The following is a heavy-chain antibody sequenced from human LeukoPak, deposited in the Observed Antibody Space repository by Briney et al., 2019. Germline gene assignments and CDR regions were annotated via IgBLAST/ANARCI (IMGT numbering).Heavy chain of an antibody. Sequence: GGSLRLSCAASGFSFNNYCMNWVRQAPGKGLEWVANIKQDGSEKNYVYSVKGRFTIARDNAKNSLYLQMKSLGAEDTAVYYCALYSGSYHSWDYWGQGALVTVSS. CDR1: GFSFNNYC. V-gene: IGHV3-7*01. CDR3: ALYSGSYHSWDY. D-gene: IGHD1-26*01. J-gene: IGHJ4*02. CDR2: IKQDGSEK.